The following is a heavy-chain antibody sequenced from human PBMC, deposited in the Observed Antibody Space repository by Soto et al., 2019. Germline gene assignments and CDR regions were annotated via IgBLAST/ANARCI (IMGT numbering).Heavy chain of an antibody. Sequence: QITLKESGPTLVKPTQTLTLTCTFPGFSLCTSGVGVGWIRQPPGKALEWLALIYWDDDKRYSPSLKSRLTITKDTSKSQVVLTKTNMDPVDAATYYCAHRRPLLGPDAFDIWGQGTMVTVSS. CDR2: IYWDDDK. V-gene: IGHV2-5*02. D-gene: IGHD7-27*01. CDR1: GFSLCTSGVG. J-gene: IGHJ3*02. CDR3: AHRRPLLGPDAFDI.